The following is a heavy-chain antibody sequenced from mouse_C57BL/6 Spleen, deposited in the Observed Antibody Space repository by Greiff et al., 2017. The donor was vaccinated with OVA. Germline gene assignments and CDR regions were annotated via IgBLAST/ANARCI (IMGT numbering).Heavy chain of an antibody. J-gene: IGHJ2*01. D-gene: IGHD2-10*02. CDR3: TSLLEDFDY. CDR1: GYTFTDYE. CDR2: IDPETGGT. Sequence: QVHVKQSGAELVRPGASVTLSCKASGYTFTDYEMHWVKQTPVHGLEWIGAIDPETGGTAYNQKFKGKAILTADKSSSTAYMELRSLTSEDSAVYYCTSLLEDFDYWGQGTTLTVSS. V-gene: IGHV1-15*01.